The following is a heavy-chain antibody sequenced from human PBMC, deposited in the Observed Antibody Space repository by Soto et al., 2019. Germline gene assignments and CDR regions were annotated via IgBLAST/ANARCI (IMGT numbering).Heavy chain of an antibody. CDR3: ARGLSLTKTDY. CDR2: INAGNGNT. J-gene: IGHJ4*02. CDR1: GYTFTSYA. Sequence: QVQLVQSGAEVKKPGASVKVSCKASGYTFTSYAMHWVCQAPGQRPEWMGWINAGNGNTKYSQKFQGRVTITRDTSASTAYMELSSLRSEDTAVYYCARGLSLTKTDYWGQGTLVTVSS. V-gene: IGHV1-3*01. D-gene: IGHD4-4*01.